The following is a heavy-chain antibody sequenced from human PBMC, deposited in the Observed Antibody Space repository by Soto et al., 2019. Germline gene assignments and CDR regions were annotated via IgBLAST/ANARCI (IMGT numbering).Heavy chain of an antibody. Sequence: GVSLRLSCSASGFPFSSYGMHWVRPAPGKGLEWVAVISYDGSNKYYADSVKGRFTISRDNSKNTLYLQMNSLRAEDTAVYYCAKGLNYYGSADYYYYGMDVWGQGTTVTFSS. J-gene: IGHJ6*02. V-gene: IGHV3-30*18. D-gene: IGHD3-10*01. CDR1: GFPFSSYG. CDR2: ISYDGSNK. CDR3: AKGLNYYGSADYYYYGMDV.